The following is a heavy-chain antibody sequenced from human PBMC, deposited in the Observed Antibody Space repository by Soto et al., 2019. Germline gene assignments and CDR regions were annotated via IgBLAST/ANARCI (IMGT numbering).Heavy chain of an antibody. CDR2: IRSKDYGGTT. CDR1: GFTFGDYA. V-gene: IGHV3-49*05. D-gene: IGHD3-22*01. J-gene: IGHJ4*02. CDR3: ARVGSASLMVVVIADH. Sequence: EVQVVESGGALVKPGRSLRLSCTTSGFTFGDYAMSWFRQAPGKGLEWVGFIRSKDYGGTTQYAASVKGRFTISRDDSRSIAYLQMDSLQTEDTAVYYCARVGSASLMVVVIADHWGQGTQVTVSS.